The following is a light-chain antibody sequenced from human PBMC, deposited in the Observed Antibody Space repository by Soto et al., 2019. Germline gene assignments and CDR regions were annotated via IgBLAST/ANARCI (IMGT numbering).Light chain of an antibody. V-gene: IGLV2-14*01. CDR1: SSDVGGYNY. CDR2: EVS. J-gene: IGLJ1*01. Sequence: QSVLTQPVSVSGSPGQSITISCTGTSSDVGGYNYVSWYQQHPGKAPKLMIYEVSNRPSGVSNRFSGSKSGNTASLTISGLKAEDDADYYCSSYTTSSTYVFGTGTKLTV. CDR3: SSYTTSSTYV.